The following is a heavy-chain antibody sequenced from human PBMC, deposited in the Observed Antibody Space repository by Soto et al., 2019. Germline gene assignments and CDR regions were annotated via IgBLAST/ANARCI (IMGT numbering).Heavy chain of an antibody. J-gene: IGHJ6*02. CDR1: GYSFTNNW. Sequence: GESLKISCKGSGYSFTNNWIGWVRQMPGKALEWIGIIYPGDSDTRYSPSFQGRVTISADKSISTAYLQWSSLKASDTAMYYCARLSDSYYYYGMEVWGQGTTVTVSS. V-gene: IGHV5-51*01. CDR2: IYPGDSDT. D-gene: IGHD3-22*01. CDR3: ARLSDSYYYYGMEV.